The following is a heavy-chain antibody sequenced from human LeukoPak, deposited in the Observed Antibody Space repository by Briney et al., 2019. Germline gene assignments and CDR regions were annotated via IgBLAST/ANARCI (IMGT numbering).Heavy chain of an antibody. CDR1: GFTFDDYA. D-gene: IGHD6-19*01. CDR2: IGGDGGTT. J-gene: IGHJ4*02. V-gene: IGHV3-43*02. CDR3: ARDNTAIAVTGIYFDY. Sequence: GGSLRLSCAASGFTFDDYAMHWVRQAPGKGLEWVSLIGGDGGTTYYADSVKGRFTISRDNSKNSLYLQMNSLRTEDTALYYSARDNTAIAVTGIYFDYWGQGTLVTVSS.